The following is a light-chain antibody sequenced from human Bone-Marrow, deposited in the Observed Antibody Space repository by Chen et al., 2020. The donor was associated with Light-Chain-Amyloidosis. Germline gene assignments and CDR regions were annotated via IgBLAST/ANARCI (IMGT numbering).Light chain of an antibody. CDR3: QQYGTSPLT. CDR2: GSS. CDR1: QTISSNY. V-gene: IGKV3-20*01. Sequence: EIVLTQSPGTLSLSPGEGANLSCRASQTISSNYLTWYQQKFGQAPRLLIYGSSSRATGIPDRCNGGGSGTDFTLTINRLEPEDFAMYYCQQYGTSPLTFGGGTKVEIK. J-gene: IGKJ4*01.